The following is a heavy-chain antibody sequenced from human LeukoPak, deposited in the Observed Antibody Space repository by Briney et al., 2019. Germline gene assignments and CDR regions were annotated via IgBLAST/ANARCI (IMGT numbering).Heavy chain of an antibody. V-gene: IGHV1-8*01. CDR1: GYTFSSYD. CDR3: ARAVRNQLLSEY. J-gene: IGHJ4*02. D-gene: IGHD2-2*01. Sequence: ASVKVSCKTSGYTFSSYDVTWVRQAPGQGLEYMGWMNPNSGNTGCAQKFRSRITMTSDASITSAYMELSSLTSEDTAVYYCARAVRNQLLSEYWGQGTLITVSS. CDR2: MNPNSGNT.